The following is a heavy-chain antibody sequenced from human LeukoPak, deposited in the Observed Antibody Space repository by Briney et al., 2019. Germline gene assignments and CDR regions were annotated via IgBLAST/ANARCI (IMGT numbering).Heavy chain of an antibody. J-gene: IGHJ3*02. CDR1: GYTFTSYG. V-gene: IGHV1-18*01. D-gene: IGHD3-3*01. CDR3: ARDSAIFGTGAFDI. Sequence: EASVKVSCKASGYTFTSYGISWVRQAPGQGLEWMGWISAYNGNTNYAQKFQGRVTMTTDTSTSTAYMDLKSLRSDDTAVYYCARDSAIFGTGAFDIWGQGTMVTVSS. CDR2: ISAYNGNT.